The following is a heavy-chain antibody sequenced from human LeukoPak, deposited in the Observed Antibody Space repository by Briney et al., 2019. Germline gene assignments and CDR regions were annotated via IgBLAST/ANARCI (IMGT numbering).Heavy chain of an antibody. V-gene: IGHV3-21*01. CDR1: GFTFSSYS. CDR2: ISSSSSYI. D-gene: IGHD4/OR15-4a*01. CDR3: AREDDYGPGYFDL. J-gene: IGHJ2*01. Sequence: GGSLRLSCAASGFTFSSYSMNWVRQAPGKGLEWVSSISSSSSYIYYADSVKGRFTISRDNAKNSLYLQMNSLRAEDTAVYYCAREDDYGPGYFDLWGRGTLVTVS.